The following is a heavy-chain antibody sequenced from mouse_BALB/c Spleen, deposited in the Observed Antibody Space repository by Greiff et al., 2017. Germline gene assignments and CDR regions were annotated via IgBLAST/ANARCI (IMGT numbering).Heavy chain of an antibody. CDR1: GYNFTSYW. V-gene: IGHV1-55*01. CDR2: IYPGSGST. Sequence: QVQLKQPGAELVKPGTSVKLSCKASGYNFTSYWINWVKLRPGQGLEWIGDIYPGSGSTNYNEKFKSKATLTVDTSSSTAYMQLSSLASEDSALYYCARKGFDYWGQGTTLTVSS. CDR3: ARKGFDY. J-gene: IGHJ2*01.